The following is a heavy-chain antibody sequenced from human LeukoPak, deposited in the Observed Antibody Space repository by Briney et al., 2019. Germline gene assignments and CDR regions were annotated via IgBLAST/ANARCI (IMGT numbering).Heavy chain of an antibody. CDR3: ARPRYCSGGSCKIYDY. CDR2: INHSGST. J-gene: IGHJ4*02. CDR1: GGSFSGYY. V-gene: IGHV4-34*01. Sequence: SSETLSLTCAVYGGSFSGYYWSWIRQPPGKGLEWIGEINHSGSTNYNPSLKSRVTISVDTSKNQFSLKLSSVTAADTAVYYCARPRYCSGGSCKIYDYWGQGTLVTVSS. D-gene: IGHD2-15*01.